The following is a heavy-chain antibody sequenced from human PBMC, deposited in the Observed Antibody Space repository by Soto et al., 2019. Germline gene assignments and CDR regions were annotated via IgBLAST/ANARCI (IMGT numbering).Heavy chain of an antibody. V-gene: IGHV1-18*01. Sequence: QVQLVQSGAEVKKPGASVKVSCKASGYTFTNFGISWVRQAPGQGLEWMGWISAYTGNTNYAQKFQGRVTMTTDTSTSTASMEVRSLRFDDTAVYYCARGGTPIDYWCPGTLVTVSS. D-gene: IGHD3-16*01. CDR1: GYTFTNFG. CDR2: ISAYTGNT. J-gene: IGHJ4*02. CDR3: ARGGTPIDY.